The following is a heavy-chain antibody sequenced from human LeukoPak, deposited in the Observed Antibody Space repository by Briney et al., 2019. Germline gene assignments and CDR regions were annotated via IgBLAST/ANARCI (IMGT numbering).Heavy chain of an antibody. J-gene: IGHJ5*02. CDR2: MDTDGRTT. CDR1: GFPFGNFW. V-gene: IGHV3-74*01. D-gene: IGHD6-25*01. CDR3: ATDVTGSEDR. Sequence: GGSLRLSCVVSGFPFGNFWMHWVRQVPGKGLVWVARMDTDGRTTDYADSVKGRFTVSRDNARNTLYLQMRSLRADDTALYYCATDVTGSEDRWGQGTLVTVSS.